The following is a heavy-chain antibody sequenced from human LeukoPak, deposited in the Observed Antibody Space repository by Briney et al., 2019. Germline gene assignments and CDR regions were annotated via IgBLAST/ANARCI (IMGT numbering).Heavy chain of an antibody. CDR3: AKGPSIAAPWDRGY. J-gene: IGHJ4*02. CDR1: GFTFSSYW. D-gene: IGHD6-13*01. CDR2: IKRDGSEK. Sequence: GGSLRLSCAASGFTFSSYWMSWVRQAPGKGLEWVANIKRDGSEKYYVDSVKGRFTISRDNAKNTLYLQMNSLRAEDTAVYYCAKGPSIAAPWDRGYWGQGTLVTVSS. V-gene: IGHV3-7*03.